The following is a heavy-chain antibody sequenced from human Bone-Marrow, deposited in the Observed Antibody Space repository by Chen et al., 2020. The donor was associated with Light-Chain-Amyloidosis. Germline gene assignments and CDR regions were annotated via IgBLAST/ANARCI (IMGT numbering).Heavy chain of an antibody. Sequence: EVQLEQSGPEVKKHGESLKISCKGSGYTFPNYWIGWVRQMPGKGLAWMWVIYPDDSDARYSPSFEGQVTISAVKSITTAYLQWRSLKASDTAMYYCARRRDGYNFDYWGQGTLVTVSS. J-gene: IGHJ4*02. D-gene: IGHD5-12*01. CDR3: ARRRDGYNFDY. V-gene: IGHV5-51*01. CDR2: IYPDDSDA. CDR1: GYTFPNYW.